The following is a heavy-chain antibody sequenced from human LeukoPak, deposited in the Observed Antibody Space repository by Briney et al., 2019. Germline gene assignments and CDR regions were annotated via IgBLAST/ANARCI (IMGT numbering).Heavy chain of an antibody. V-gene: IGHV3-7*01. CDR1: GFTFSSYW. CDR3: ARDDSRAYYFDY. Sequence: GGSLRLSCAASGFTFSSYWMRWVRQAPGKGLEWVANIKQDGSEKYYVDSVKGRFTISRDNAKKSLYLQMNSLRAEDTAVYYCARDDSRAYYFDYWGQGTLVTVSS. CDR2: IKQDGSEK. D-gene: IGHD2-21*01. J-gene: IGHJ4*02.